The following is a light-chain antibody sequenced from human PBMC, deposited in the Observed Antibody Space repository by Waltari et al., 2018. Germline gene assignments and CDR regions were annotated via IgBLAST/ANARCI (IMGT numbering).Light chain of an antibody. CDR3: SSYTSSSTRV. CDR1: SSDGGGYTY. CDR2: DVS. J-gene: IGLJ3*02. V-gene: IGLV2-14*03. Sequence: QSALTQPASVSGSPGQSITISCTGTSSDGGGYTYVSWYQQHPGKAPKLMIYDVSNRPSGVSNRFSGSKSGNTASLTISGLQAEDEADYYCSSYTSSSTRVFGGGTKLTVL.